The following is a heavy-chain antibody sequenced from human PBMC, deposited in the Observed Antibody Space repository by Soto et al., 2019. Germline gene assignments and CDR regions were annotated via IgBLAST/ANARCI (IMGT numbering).Heavy chain of an antibody. V-gene: IGHV3-64D*09. CDR1: GFTFSSYA. CDR3: VKGKSKAVAGCDAFDI. D-gene: IGHD6-19*01. Sequence: GGSLRLSCSASGFTFSSYAMHWVRQAPGKGLEYVSAISSNGGSTYYADSVKGRFTISRDNSKNTLYLQMSSLRAEDTAVYYCVKGKSKAVAGCDAFDIWGQGTMVTVSS. J-gene: IGHJ3*02. CDR2: ISSNGGST.